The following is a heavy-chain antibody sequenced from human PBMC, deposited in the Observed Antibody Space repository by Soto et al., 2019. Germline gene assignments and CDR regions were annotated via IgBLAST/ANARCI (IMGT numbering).Heavy chain of an antibody. V-gene: IGHV1-18*01. J-gene: IGHJ6*03. CDR3: ARDLSSWSYYYYYMDV. CDR2: ISAYNGNT. D-gene: IGHD6-13*01. Sequence: GASVKVSCKASGYTFTSYGISWVRQAPGQGLEWMGWISAYNGNTNYAQKLQGRVTMTTDTSTSTAYMELRSLRSDDTAVYYCARDLSSWSYYYYYMDVWGKGTTVTVSS. CDR1: GYTFTSYG.